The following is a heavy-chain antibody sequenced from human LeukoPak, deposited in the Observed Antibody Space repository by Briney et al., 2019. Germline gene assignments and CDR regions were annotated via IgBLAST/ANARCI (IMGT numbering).Heavy chain of an antibody. V-gene: IGHV3-21*01. CDR2: ISSVSSYI. D-gene: IGHD5-18*01. J-gene: IGHJ6*02. CDR3: ARGDVDTAMTTYYYYGMDV. Sequence: TGGSLRLSCAASGFTFSSYAMSWVRQAPGKGLEWVSSISSVSSYIYYADSVKGRFTVSRDNAKNSLYLQMNSLRAEDTAVYYCARGDVDTAMTTYYYYGMDVWGQGTTVTVSS. CDR1: GFTFSSYA.